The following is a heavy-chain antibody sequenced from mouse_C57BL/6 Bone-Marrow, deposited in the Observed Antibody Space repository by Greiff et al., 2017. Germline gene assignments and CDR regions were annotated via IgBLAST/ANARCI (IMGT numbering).Heavy chain of an antibody. CDR3: ARRGYGSSYDAMDY. V-gene: IGHV1-52*01. J-gene: IGHJ4*01. CDR1: GYTFTSYW. D-gene: IGHD1-1*01. CDR2: IDPSDSET. Sequence: VQLQQPGAELVRPGSSVKLSCKASGYTFTSYWMHWVKQRPIQGLEWIGNIDPSDSETHYNQKFKDKGTLTVDKSSSTAYMQLSSLTSEDSAVYYGARRGYGSSYDAMDYWGQGTSVTVAS.